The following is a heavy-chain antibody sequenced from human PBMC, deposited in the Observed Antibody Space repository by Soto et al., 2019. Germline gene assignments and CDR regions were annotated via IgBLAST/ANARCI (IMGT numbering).Heavy chain of an antibody. CDR2: LSYDGSKK. V-gene: IGHV3-30-3*01. CDR1: GFTFSTYA. J-gene: IGHJ4*02. CDR3: ARESYSSGCFFDD. Sequence: QVQLVESGGGVVQPGRSLRLSCAASGFTFSTYAMQWVRQAPGKGLEWVAGLSYDGSKKNYAESVKGRFTISRDNSKNTLHLQMDSLRAEDTAVYYCARESYSSGCFFDDWGQGTLVTVSS. D-gene: IGHD6-19*01.